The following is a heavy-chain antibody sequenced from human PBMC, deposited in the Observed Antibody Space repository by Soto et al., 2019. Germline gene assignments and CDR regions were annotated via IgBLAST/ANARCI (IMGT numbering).Heavy chain of an antibody. J-gene: IGHJ4*02. Sequence: ASVKVSCKASGYTFTRYTIHWVRQAPGQSLEWMGWISAYNGNTNYAQRLQGRVTMTTDTSTSTAYMELRSLRSDDTAVYYCARVGITIFGVALMVGDYWGQGTLVTVSS. V-gene: IGHV1-18*01. CDR2: ISAYNGNT. D-gene: IGHD3-3*01. CDR3: ARVGITIFGVALMVGDY. CDR1: GYTFTRYT.